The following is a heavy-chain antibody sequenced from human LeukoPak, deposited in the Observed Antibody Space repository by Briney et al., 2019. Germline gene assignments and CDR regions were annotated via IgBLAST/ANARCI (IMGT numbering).Heavy chain of an antibody. CDR3: ARGSYYYDSSAPWGY. V-gene: IGHV3-74*01. J-gene: IGHJ4*02. D-gene: IGHD3-22*01. CDR1: GFTFSSYW. CDR2: INSDGSST. Sequence: GGSLRLSCAASGFTFSSYWMHWVRQAPGKGLVWVSRINSDGSSTSYADSVKGRFTISRDNAKNTLYLQMNSLRAEDTAVYYCARGSYYYDSSAPWGYWGQGTLVTVSS.